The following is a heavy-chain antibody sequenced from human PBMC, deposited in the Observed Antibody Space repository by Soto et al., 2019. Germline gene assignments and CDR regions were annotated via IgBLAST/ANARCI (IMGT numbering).Heavy chain of an antibody. CDR1: GFTFSSYE. V-gene: IGHV3-48*03. Sequence: SLRLSCAASGFTFSSYEMNWVRQAPGKGLEWVSYISSSGSTIYYADSVKGRFTISRDNAKNSLYLQMNSLRAEDTAVYYCASFSYDFWSGFSYYYYGMDVWGQGTTVTVSS. D-gene: IGHD3-3*01. CDR3: ASFSYDFWSGFSYYYYGMDV. J-gene: IGHJ6*02. CDR2: ISSSGSTI.